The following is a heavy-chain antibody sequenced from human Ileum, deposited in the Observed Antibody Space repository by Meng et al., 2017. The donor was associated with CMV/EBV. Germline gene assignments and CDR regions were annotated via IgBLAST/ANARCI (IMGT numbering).Heavy chain of an antibody. CDR3: ARDQEYYDVRGGFYFDY. J-gene: IGHJ4*02. CDR2: ISFDGSNI. CDR1: GFTFRSYT. D-gene: IGHD3-22*01. Sequence: GESLKISCAASGFTFRSYTIHWVRLAPGKGPEWVSGISFDGSNIYYADSVKGRFTISRDNSKNTLYLQSNAPRPEDTARYFCARDQEYYDVRGGFYFDYWGQGTLVTVSS. V-gene: IGHV3-30-3*01.